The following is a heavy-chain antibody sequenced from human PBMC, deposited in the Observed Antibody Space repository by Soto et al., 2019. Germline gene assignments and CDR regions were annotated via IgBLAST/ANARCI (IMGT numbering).Heavy chain of an antibody. CDR1: GVSLTTNRVV. V-gene: IGHV2-5*02. J-gene: IGHJ4*02. D-gene: IGHD4-17*01. CDR3: VHRTTVTSDDY. CDR2: IYGDDDK. Sequence: ESGPTLVNPIHTLTLTCTFSGVSLTTNRVVVGWVRQPPGKAPSWLAFIYGDDDKRYRPSLWSRLTITKDTSKNQVVLTMTNLDPVDTATYYCVHRTTVTSDDYWGRGTLVTVSS.